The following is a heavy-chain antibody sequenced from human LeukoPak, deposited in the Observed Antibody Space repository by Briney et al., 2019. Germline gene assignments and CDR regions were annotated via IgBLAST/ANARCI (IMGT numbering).Heavy chain of an antibody. D-gene: IGHD3-22*01. V-gene: IGHV4-59*01. J-gene: IGHJ4*02. CDR3: ARSIDSSGYWSFYY. CDR1: LGSISTYY. Sequence: SETLSVSCTLPLGSISTYYWCCVSQPPGKGLWCVGFVYNSRSTNYNHSLKSRVTISVDKSKNQFSLQLSSVTAADTAVYYCARSIDSSGYWSFYYWGQGTLVTVSS. CDR2: VYNSRST.